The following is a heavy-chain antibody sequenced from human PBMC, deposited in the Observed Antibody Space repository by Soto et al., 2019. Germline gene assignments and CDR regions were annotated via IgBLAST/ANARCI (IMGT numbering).Heavy chain of an antibody. D-gene: IGHD1-26*01. CDR3: ARDGSGSYYLGY. Sequence: EVQLVESGGGLVKPGGSLRLSCAASGFTFSSYSMNWVRQAPGKGLEWVSSISSSSSYIYYADSVKGRFTISRDNAKNSLYLQMNSLRAEDTAVYYCARDGSGSYYLGYGGQGTLVTVSS. CDR1: GFTFSSYS. V-gene: IGHV3-21*01. CDR2: ISSSSSYI. J-gene: IGHJ4*02.